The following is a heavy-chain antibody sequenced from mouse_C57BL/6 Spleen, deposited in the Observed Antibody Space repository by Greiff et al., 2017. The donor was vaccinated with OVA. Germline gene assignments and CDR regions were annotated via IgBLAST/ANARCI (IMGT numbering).Heavy chain of an antibody. D-gene: IGHD2-2*01. J-gene: IGHJ1*03. V-gene: IGHV2-9-1*01. CDR2: IWTGGGT. Sequence: VKLVESGPGLVAPSQSLSITCTVSGFSLTSYAISWVRQPPGKGLEWLGVIWTGGGTNYNSALNSRLSISKDYSKSQVFLKMNSLQTDDAARYYCARVYYGYDVGYFDDWGTGTTVTVSS. CDR1: GFSLTSYA. CDR3: ARVYYGYDVGYFDD.